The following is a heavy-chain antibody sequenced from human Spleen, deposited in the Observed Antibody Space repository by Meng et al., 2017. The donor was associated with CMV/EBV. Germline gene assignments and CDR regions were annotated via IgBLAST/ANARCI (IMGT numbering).Heavy chain of an antibody. CDR1: GGSFSGYY. D-gene: IGHD3-3*01. CDR2: INHSGST. Sequence: SETLSLTCAVYGGSFSGYYWSWIRQPPGKGLEWIGEINHSGSTNYNPSLKSRVTISVDTSKNQFSLKLSPVTAADTAVYYCARGPTLTIFGVVIARKHYGMDVWGQGTTVTVSS. V-gene: IGHV4-34*01. J-gene: IGHJ6*02. CDR3: ARGPTLTIFGVVIARKHYGMDV.